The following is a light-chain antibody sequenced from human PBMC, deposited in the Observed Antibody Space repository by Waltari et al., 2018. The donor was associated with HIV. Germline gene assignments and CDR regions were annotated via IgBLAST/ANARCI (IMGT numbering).Light chain of an antibody. CDR2: DAS. J-gene: IGKJ1*01. CDR3: QNRSEWPT. V-gene: IGKV3-11*01. Sequence: EIVLTQSPGTLSLSPGERAALSCRASHSVTNFLAWNQQKPGQAPRLLIYDASTRAAGIPARFSGSGSGTDFTLTISILEPEDFAVYFCQNRSEWPTFGLGTRVEVK. CDR1: HSVTNF.